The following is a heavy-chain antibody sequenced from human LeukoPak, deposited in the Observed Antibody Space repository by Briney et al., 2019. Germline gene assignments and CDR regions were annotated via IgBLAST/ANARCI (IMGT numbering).Heavy chain of an antibody. D-gene: IGHD4-11*01. CDR3: ARSPTGDYSNFGGYYYYYYMDV. J-gene: IGHJ6*03. V-gene: IGHV4-4*07. Sequence: SETLSLTCTVSGGSISSYYWSWIRQPAGKGLEWIGRIYTSGSTYYNPSLKSRVTISVDTSKNQFSLKLSSVTAADTAVYYCARSPTGDYSNFGGYYYYYYMDVWGKGTTVTVSS. CDR1: GGSISSYY. CDR2: IYTSGST.